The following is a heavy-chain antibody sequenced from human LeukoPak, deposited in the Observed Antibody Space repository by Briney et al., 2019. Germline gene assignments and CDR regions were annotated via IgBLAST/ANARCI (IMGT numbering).Heavy chain of an antibody. D-gene: IGHD2-2*01. J-gene: IGHJ4*02. Sequence: GGSPRLSCVASGFTFSSYVMGWVRQAPGKGLEWVSVISSSGGSTYFADSVKGRFTISRDNSKNTLYLQMNSLRVEDTAVYYCAKGGAGYCSSTSCLYYFDYWGQGTLVTVST. V-gene: IGHV3-23*01. CDR2: ISSSGGST. CDR1: GFTFSSYV. CDR3: AKGGAGYCSSTSCLYYFDY.